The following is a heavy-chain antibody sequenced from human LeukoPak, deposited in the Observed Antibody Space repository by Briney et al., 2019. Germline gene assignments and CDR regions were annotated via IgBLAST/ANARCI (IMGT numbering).Heavy chain of an antibody. V-gene: IGHV3-33*08. J-gene: IGHJ4*02. CDR1: GFIFSSYA. CDR2: IWPDGSNK. D-gene: IGHD2-2*01. CDR3: ARDYCRTTSCLES. Sequence: PGGSLSLSCAASGFIFSSYAMSWVRQAPGKGLEWVAFIWPDGSNKLYGDSVKGRFTISRDNSKNTVYLQMNSLRAEDTAVYYCARDYCRTTSCLESWGQGTLVTVSS.